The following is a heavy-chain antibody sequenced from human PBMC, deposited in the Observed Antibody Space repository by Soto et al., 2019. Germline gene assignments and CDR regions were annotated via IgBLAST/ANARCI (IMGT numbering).Heavy chain of an antibody. CDR3: AKADGYGYNPYYFDY. CDR1: GFTFSSYA. J-gene: IGHJ4*02. Sequence: EVQLLESGGGLVQPGGSLRLSCAASGFTFSSYAMSWVRQAPGKGLEWVSAISGSGGSTYYADSVKGRFTISRDNSKNTLYLQMNSLRVEDTAVYYCAKADGYGYNPYYFDYWGQGTLVTVSS. D-gene: IGHD5-12*01. CDR2: ISGSGGST. V-gene: IGHV3-23*01.